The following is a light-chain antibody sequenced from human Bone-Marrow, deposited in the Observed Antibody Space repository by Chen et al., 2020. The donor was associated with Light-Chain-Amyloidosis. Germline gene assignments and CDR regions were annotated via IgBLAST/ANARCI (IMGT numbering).Light chain of an antibody. CDR3: QQYGTSPLT. V-gene: IGKV3-20*01. Sequence: DIVFTQSPGTLSLSPGEGANPSCRASQTISINYLTWYQQKFGQAPRLLNYGSSSRATGIPDRFTGSGSETDFTLTINRLEPEDFAMYYCQQYGTSPLTFGGGTKVEIK. J-gene: IGKJ4*01. CDR1: QTISINY. CDR2: GSS.